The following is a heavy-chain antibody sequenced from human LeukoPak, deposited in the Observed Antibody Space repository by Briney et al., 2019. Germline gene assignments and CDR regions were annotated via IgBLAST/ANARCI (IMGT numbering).Heavy chain of an antibody. CDR3: ARDPYPPNYYDTGCFDH. D-gene: IGHD3-22*01. CDR1: GFTFSSYS. Sequence: PGGSLRLSCAASGFTFSSYSMNWVRQAPGKGLEWVSSISSSSSYIYYADSVKGRFTISRDNAKNSLYLQMNSLRAEDTAVYYCARDPYPPNYYDTGCFDHWGQGTLVTVSS. V-gene: IGHV3-21*01. J-gene: IGHJ4*02. CDR2: ISSSSSYI.